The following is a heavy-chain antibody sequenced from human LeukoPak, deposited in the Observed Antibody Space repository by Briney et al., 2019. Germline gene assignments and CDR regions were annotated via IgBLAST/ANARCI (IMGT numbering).Heavy chain of an antibody. Sequence: GGSLRLSCAASGFTFSSYAMSWVRLAPGKGLEWVSMISGNGGATYYADSVKGRFTVSRDNAKNSLYLQMNSLRDEDTAVYYCARDGRPCDYWGQGTLVTVSS. V-gene: IGHV3-23*01. CDR1: GFTFSSYA. CDR2: ISGNGGAT. CDR3: ARDGRPCDY. J-gene: IGHJ4*02.